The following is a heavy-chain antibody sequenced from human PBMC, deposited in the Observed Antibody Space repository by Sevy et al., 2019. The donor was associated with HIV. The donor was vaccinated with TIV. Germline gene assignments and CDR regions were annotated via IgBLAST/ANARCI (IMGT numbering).Heavy chain of an antibody. D-gene: IGHD6-13*01. V-gene: IGHV3-49*04. CDR2: LKSDVYGGTV. CDR3: TRWQAAQSIFDY. CDR1: RFTFGDYC. J-gene: IGHJ4*01. Sequence: GGSLRLSCTASRFTFGDYCMSWVRQAPGKGLEWVAFLKSDVYGGTVDHAASVRGRFVISRDDSKTIAYLQMNDLKTEDTGVYYCTRWQAAQSIFDYWGQGALVTVSS.